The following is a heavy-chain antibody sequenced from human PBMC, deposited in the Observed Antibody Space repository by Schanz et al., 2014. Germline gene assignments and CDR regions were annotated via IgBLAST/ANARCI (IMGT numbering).Heavy chain of an antibody. J-gene: IGHJ4*02. Sequence: QLQLQESGPGLVKPSETLSLTCTVSGGSISSSSYYWGWIRQPPGKGLEWIGTIYYSGSTYYDPSLERRVPISVDTSKNHFSLTLTSLTAADTAVYYCARHWRRDYFDYWVRGPLVTVSS. D-gene: IGHD3-3*01. V-gene: IGHV4-39*01. CDR2: IYYSGST. CDR3: ARHWRRDYFDY. CDR1: GGSISSSSYY.